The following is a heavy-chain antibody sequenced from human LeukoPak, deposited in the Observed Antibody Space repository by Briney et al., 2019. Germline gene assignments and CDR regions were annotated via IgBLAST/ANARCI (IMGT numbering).Heavy chain of an antibody. J-gene: IGHJ4*02. Sequence: GGSLRLSCSASGFTFSSYAMHWVRQAPGKGLEYVSAISSNGGSTYYADSVKGRFTISRDNSKHTLYLQMSSLRAEDTAVYYCVKDPNCSGGSCPGVFDYWGQGTLVTVSS. D-gene: IGHD2-15*01. CDR1: GFTFSSYA. V-gene: IGHV3-64D*09. CDR2: ISSNGGST. CDR3: VKDPNCSGGSCPGVFDY.